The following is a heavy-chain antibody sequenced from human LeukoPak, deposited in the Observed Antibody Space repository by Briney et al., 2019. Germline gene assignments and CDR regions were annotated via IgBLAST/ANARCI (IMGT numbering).Heavy chain of an antibody. CDR1: GGSFSDYF. J-gene: IGHJ3*02. CDR2: IDDGGNT. Sequence: SQTLSLTCSVYGGSFSDYFWSWIRQSPGKGLEWSGEIDDGGNTNYNPSLMSRVIVSMEKSKKQFSLVMRSVAAADTAVYYCARFSRITWGDWGDAFDIWGQGTTVSVSS. V-gene: IGHV4-34*01. D-gene: IGHD2-21*02. CDR3: ARFSRITWGDWGDAFDI.